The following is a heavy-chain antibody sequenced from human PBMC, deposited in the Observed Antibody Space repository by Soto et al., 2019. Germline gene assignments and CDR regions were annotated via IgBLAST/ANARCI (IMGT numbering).Heavy chain of an antibody. Sequence: QVQLVQSGAEVKKPGSSVKVSCKASGGTFSSYTISWVRQAPGQGLEWMGRIIPILGIANYAQKFQGRVTITADKSTSTAYMELSRLRSEDTDVYYCARDSSSGYDLFPDYWGQGTLVTVSS. CDR1: GGTFSSYT. D-gene: IGHD5-12*01. CDR3: ARDSSSGYDLFPDY. CDR2: IIPILGIA. V-gene: IGHV1-69*08. J-gene: IGHJ4*02.